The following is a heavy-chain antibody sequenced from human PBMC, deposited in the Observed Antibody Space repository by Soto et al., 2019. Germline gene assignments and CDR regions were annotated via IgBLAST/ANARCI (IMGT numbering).Heavy chain of an antibody. D-gene: IGHD4-17*01. CDR3: ARDRQWGADDYGDYYYYGMDV. CDR2: IKQDRSEK. CDR1: GFTFSSYW. Sequence: GGSLRLSCAASGFTFSSYWMSWVRQAPGKGLEWVANIKQDRSEKYYVDSVKGRFTISRDNAKNSLYLQMNSLRAEDTAVYYGARDRQWGADDYGDYYYYGMDVWGQGTPVTVSS. J-gene: IGHJ6*02. V-gene: IGHV3-7*01.